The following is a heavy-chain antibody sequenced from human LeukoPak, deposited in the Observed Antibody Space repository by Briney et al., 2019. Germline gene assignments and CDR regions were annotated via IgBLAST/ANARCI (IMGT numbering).Heavy chain of an antibody. CDR3: ARDWDSSGWKHYYYYYMDV. Sequence: SQTLSLTCAISGDSVSSNSAAWNWIRQSPSRGLEWLGRTYYRSKWYNDYAVSVKSRITINPDTSKNQFSLQLNSVTPEDTAVYYCARDWDSSGWKHYYYYYMDVWGKGTTVTVSS. CDR2: TYYRSKWYN. D-gene: IGHD6-19*01. CDR1: GDSVSSNSAA. J-gene: IGHJ6*03. V-gene: IGHV6-1*01.